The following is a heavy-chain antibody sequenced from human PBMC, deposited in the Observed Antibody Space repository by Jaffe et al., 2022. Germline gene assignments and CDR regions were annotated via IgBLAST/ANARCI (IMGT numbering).Heavy chain of an antibody. CDR3: ARDHAYSSYDV. CDR2: MNPDGSEK. CDR1: GFSFKNSW. Sequence: EVQLVESGGGLVQPGGSLRLSCAASGFSFKNSWMNWIRQAPGKGLEWVASMNPDGSEKYDVDSVRGRFTISRDNAENSLYLQMNSLRAEDTAIYYCARDHAYSSYDVWGQGTMVTVS. V-gene: IGHV3-7*01. D-gene: IGHD2-15*01. J-gene: IGHJ3*01.